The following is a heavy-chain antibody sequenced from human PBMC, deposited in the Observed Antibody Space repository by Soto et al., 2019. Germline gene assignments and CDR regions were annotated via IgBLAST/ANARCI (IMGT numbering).Heavy chain of an antibody. Sequence: SETLSLTCIVSGGSISSSSHYWGWIRQPPGKGLEWIGIIYYSGATEYNPSLKSRVTISLDPSKSQFSLNLSSVTAADTAVYYCARRGYYDSNNWFDPWGQGTLVTVS. CDR1: GGSISSSSHY. CDR3: ARRGYYDSNNWFDP. D-gene: IGHD3-22*01. V-gene: IGHV4-39*01. J-gene: IGHJ5*02. CDR2: IYYSGAT.